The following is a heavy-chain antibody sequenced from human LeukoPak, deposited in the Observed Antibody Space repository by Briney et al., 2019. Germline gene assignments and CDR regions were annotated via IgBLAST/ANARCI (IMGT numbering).Heavy chain of an antibody. CDR3: ARLKDDVTKLDY. CDR1: GFTFSTYW. Sequence: GGSLRLSCAASGFTFSTYWMSWVRQAPGKGLEWVASINQDGSQKCYVDSVQGRFTISRDNTKNSLFLQMNSLRAEDTAVYYCARLKDDVTKLDYWGQGTLVTVSS. J-gene: IGHJ4*02. D-gene: IGHD2-8*01. V-gene: IGHV3-7*01. CDR2: INQDGSQK.